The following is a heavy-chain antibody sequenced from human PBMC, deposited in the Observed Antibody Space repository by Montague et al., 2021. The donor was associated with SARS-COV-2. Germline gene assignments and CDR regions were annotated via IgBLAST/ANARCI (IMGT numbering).Heavy chain of an antibody. D-gene: IGHD4-23*01. Sequence: PALVTPTQSLTLTCTFSGFSLSATGMCVNWIRQPPGKALEWLARXDWDDEKDYSTSLRTRLNITKDTSKNQVVLTLTNMDPVDTATYYCARTYGGNSFFDSWGQGALVTVSS. V-gene: IGHV2-70*11. CDR2: XDWDDEK. CDR1: GFSLSATGMC. CDR3: ARTYGGNSFFDS. J-gene: IGHJ4*02.